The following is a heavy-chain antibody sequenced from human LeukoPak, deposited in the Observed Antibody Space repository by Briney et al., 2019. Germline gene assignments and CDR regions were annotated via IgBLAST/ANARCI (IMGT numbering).Heavy chain of an antibody. CDR2: IYYSGST. CDR1: GGSISSYY. J-gene: IGHJ4*02. CDR3: ARRGPDYYDSSGYCFDY. V-gene: IGHV4-59*01. D-gene: IGHD3-22*01. Sequence: SETLSLTCTVSGGSISSYYWSWIRQPPGKGLEWIGHIYYSGSTNYSPSLKSRVTISVDTSKNQFSLKLSSVTAADTAVYYCARRGPDYYDSSGYCFDYWGQGSLVTVSS.